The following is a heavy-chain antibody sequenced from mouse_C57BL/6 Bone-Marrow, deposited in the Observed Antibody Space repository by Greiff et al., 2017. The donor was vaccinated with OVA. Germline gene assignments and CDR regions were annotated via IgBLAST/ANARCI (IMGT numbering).Heavy chain of an antibody. Sequence: EVQLQQSGPELVKPGASVKISCKASGYTFTDYYMNWVKQSHGQSLEWIGDINPNNGGTSYNQKFKGKATLTVDKSSSTAYMELRSLTSEDSAVYYCAREASSGYVGWFAYWGQGTLVTVSA. CDR1: GYTFTDYY. CDR3: AREASSGYVGWFAY. J-gene: IGHJ3*01. CDR2: INPNNGGT. V-gene: IGHV1-26*01. D-gene: IGHD3-2*02.